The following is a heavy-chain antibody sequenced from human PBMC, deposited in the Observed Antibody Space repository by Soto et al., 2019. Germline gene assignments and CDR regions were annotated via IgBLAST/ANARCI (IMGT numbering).Heavy chain of an antibody. CDR2: ISGSGGRT. V-gene: IGHV3-23*01. Sequence: EVQLLESGGGLAQPGGSLRLSCAAAGFTFSNYVMTWVRQAPGKGLEWVSGISGSGGRTYYVDSVKGRFTISRDNSKNTLYLQMNSLGVEDTAIYYCAKTRTGGYSVYAYPGDEWGQGTQVTVFS. J-gene: IGHJ4*02. D-gene: IGHD5-12*01. CDR1: GFTFSNYV. CDR3: AKTRTGGYSVYAYPGDE.